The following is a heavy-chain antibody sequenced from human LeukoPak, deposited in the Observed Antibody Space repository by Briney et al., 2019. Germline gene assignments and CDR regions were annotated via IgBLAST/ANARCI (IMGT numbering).Heavy chain of an antibody. CDR2: IKHGGST. CDR1: GGSFSGYY. CDR3: ARDNDMGFEY. V-gene: IGHV4-34*01. J-gene: IGHJ4*02. Sequence: SETLSLTCAVYGGSFSGYYWSWIRQPPGKGLEWIGEIKHGGSTNYNPSLESRITMSVDTSKNQFSLKLSSVTAADTAVYYCARDNDMGFEYWGQGTLVTVSS. D-gene: IGHD3-9*01.